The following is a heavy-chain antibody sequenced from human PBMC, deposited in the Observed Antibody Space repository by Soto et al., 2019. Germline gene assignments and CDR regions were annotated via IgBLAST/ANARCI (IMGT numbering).Heavy chain of an antibody. CDR1: GFTFSSYA. Sequence: GGSLRLSCAASGFTFSSYAMHWVRQAPGKGLEWVAVISYDGSNKYYADSVKGRFTISKDNSKNTLYLQMNSLRAEDTAVYYCARIKDPDTAMDTTGDYWGQGTLVTVSS. J-gene: IGHJ4*02. D-gene: IGHD5-18*01. CDR2: ISYDGSNK. CDR3: ARIKDPDTAMDTTGDY. V-gene: IGHV3-30-3*01.